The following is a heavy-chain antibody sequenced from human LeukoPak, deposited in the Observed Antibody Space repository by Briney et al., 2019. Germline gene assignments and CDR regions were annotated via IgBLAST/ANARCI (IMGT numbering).Heavy chain of an antibody. J-gene: IGHJ4*02. V-gene: IGHV3-53*01. CDR3: AREGAEEYFDY. Sequence: GGSLRLSCAASGFTVSSNYMSWVRQAPGKGLEWVSVIYSDGGTYLADSVKGRFTISRDNSKNTLYLQMNSLRAEDTAVYYCAREGAEEYFDYWGQGTLVTVSS. CDR1: GFTVSSNY. CDR2: IYSDGGT.